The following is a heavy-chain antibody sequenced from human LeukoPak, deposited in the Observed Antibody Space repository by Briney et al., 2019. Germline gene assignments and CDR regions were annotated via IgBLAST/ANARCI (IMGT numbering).Heavy chain of an antibody. Sequence: ASVKVSSKASGYTFTSYGISWVRQAPGQGLEWMGWISAYNGNTNYAQKLQGRVTMTTDTSTSTAYMELRSLGSDDTAVYYCARAAYGGSYSLEYYFDYWGQGTLVTVSS. V-gene: IGHV1-18*01. D-gene: IGHD1-26*01. CDR2: ISAYNGNT. CDR3: ARAAYGGSYSLEYYFDY. CDR1: GYTFTSYG. J-gene: IGHJ4*02.